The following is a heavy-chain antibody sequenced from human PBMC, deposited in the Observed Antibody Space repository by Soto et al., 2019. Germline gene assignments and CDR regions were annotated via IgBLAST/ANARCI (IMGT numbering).Heavy chain of an antibody. D-gene: IGHD3-22*01. CDR1: GYTFTDYY. J-gene: IGHJ4*02. CDR2: INPNSRGT. Sequence: ASVKVSCKDSGYTFTDYYYHWVRQAPAQGLEWMGWINPNSRGTKYAQTFQGRVTMTRDTSISTAYMELSRPTSDDTAAYYCARGEGQFDTSGSYYVYWGQGSLVTVSS. CDR3: ARGEGQFDTSGSYYVY. V-gene: IGHV1-2*02.